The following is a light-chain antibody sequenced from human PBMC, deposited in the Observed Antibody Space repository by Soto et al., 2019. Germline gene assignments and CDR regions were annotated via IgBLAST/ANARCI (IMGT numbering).Light chain of an antibody. J-gene: IGKJ2*01. CDR1: QDINKF. CDR2: SAS. Sequence: IQLTQSPSSLSASVGDRVTVTCRASQDINKFLAWFQQKPGKAPNLLIFSASTLQSAVPSRFSGGGSGTDFTLTIDSLQPEDFATYYCQQLKTYPNTFGQGTKLEIK. CDR3: QQLKTYPNT. V-gene: IGKV1-9*01.